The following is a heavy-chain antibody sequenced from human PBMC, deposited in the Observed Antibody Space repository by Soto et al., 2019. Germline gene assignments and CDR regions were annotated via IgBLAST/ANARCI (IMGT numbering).Heavy chain of an antibody. CDR2: TYYRSKWYN. D-gene: IGHD6-13*01. CDR1: GDSVSSNSAA. J-gene: IGHJ6*02. V-gene: IGHV6-1*01. Sequence: SQTLSLTCAISGDSVSSNSAAWNWIRQSPSRGLEWLGRTYYRSKWYNDYAVSVKSRITINPDTSKNQFSLQLNSVTPEDTAVYYCAREGAAAGNYYYYGMDVWGQGTTVTSP. CDR3: AREGAAAGNYYYYGMDV.